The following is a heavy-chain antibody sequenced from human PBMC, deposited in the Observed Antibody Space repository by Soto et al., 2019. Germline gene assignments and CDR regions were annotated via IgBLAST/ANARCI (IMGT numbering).Heavy chain of an antibody. Sequence: SETLSLTCTVSGGSISSYYWSWIRQPPGKGLEWIGYIYYSGSTNYNPSLKSRVTISVDTSKNQFSLKLSSVTAADTAVYYCARVVGDSSSNWFDPWGQGTLVTVSS. CDR2: IYYSGST. V-gene: IGHV4-59*01. CDR3: ARVVGDSSSNWFDP. D-gene: IGHD6-6*01. J-gene: IGHJ5*02. CDR1: GGSISSYY.